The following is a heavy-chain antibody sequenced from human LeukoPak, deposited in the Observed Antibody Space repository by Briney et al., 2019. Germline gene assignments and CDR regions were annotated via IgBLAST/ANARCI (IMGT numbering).Heavy chain of an antibody. CDR1: GFFFSSYS. J-gene: IGHJ4*02. D-gene: IGHD6-6*01. CDR2: IDTSSSII. V-gene: IGHV3-48*01. CDR3: TRDRGYTSSFFDY. Sequence: PGGSLRLSCAASGFFFSSYSMNWVRQAPGKGLEWVSYIDTSSSIIHYSDSVKGRFTISRDNAKNSLYLQMSSLRVEDTALYYCTRDRGYTSSFFDYWGQGTLVTVSS.